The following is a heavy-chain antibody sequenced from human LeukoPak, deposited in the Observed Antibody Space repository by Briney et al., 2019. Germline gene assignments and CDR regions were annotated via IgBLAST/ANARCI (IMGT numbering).Heavy chain of an antibody. CDR3: ARGPGV. V-gene: IGHV4-34*01. Sequence: SGTLSLTCAVYGGSFSGYYWSWIRQPPGKGLEWIGEINHSGSTNYNPSLKSRVTISVDTSKNQFSLKLSSVTAADTAVYYCARGPGVWGKGTTVTVSS. CDR2: INHSGST. CDR1: GGSFSGYY. J-gene: IGHJ6*04.